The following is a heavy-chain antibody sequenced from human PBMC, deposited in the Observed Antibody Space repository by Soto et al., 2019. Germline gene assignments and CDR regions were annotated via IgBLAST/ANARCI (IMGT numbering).Heavy chain of an antibody. V-gene: IGHV1-69*02. D-gene: IGHD3-16*01. J-gene: IGHJ5*01. CDR3: ARGPVRGMGGDS. Sequence: QVQLVQSGAEVKEPGSSVKVSCKASGGTFNSDTISWVRQAPGQGLEWMGRINSILGISNYAQKFQGRIAITADKSTNSGYMELSSLRSEDTAVYYCARGPVRGMGGDSWGQGTLVTVSS. CDR2: INSILGIS. CDR1: GGTFNSDT.